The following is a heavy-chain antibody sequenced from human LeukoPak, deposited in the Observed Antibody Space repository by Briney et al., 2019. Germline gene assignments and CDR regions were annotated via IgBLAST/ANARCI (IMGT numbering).Heavy chain of an antibody. V-gene: IGHV4-39*07. CDR1: GGSISSSSYY. J-gene: IGHJ3*02. Sequence: SETLSLTCTVSGGSISSSSYYWGWIRQPPGKGLEWIGSIYYSGSTYYNPSLKSRVTISVDTSKNQFSLKLSSVTAADTAVYYCARERGVIVRSDAFDIWGQGTMVTVSS. CDR2: IYYSGST. CDR3: ARERGVIVRSDAFDI. D-gene: IGHD3-10*01.